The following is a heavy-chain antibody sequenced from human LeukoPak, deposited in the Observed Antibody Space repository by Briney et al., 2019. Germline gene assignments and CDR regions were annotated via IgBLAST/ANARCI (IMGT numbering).Heavy chain of an antibody. CDR1: GGAISSNNW. CDR3: AREALSGSKRGPFDY. V-gene: IGHV4-4*02. CDR2: IYHGGST. Sequence: SGTLSLTCAVAGGAISSNNWLSWVRQPPGKGLECIGEIYHGGSTNYNPSLKSQVTISVDTSKNQFSLKLSSVTAADTAVYYCAREALSGSKRGPFDYWDQGTLVTVSS. J-gene: IGHJ4*02. D-gene: IGHD1-26*01.